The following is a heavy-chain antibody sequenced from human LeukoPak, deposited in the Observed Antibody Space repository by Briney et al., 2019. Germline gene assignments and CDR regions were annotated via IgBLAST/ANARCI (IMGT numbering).Heavy chain of an antibody. D-gene: IGHD4-17*01. CDR3: ASTFYGDSPPY. Sequence: GGSLRLSCAASGFTFSSYEMNWVRRAPGKGLEWVSYISSSGSTIYYADSVKGRFTISRDNSKNTLYLQMNSLRAEDTAVYYCASTFYGDSPPYWGQGTLVTVSS. CDR2: ISSSGSTI. J-gene: IGHJ4*02. V-gene: IGHV3-48*03. CDR1: GFTFSSYE.